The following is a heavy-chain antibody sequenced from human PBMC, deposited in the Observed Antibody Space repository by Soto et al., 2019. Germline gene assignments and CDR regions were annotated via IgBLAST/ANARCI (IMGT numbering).Heavy chain of an antibody. V-gene: IGHV3-7*05. Sequence: HPGGSLRLSCAASGFTFSSYWMSWFRQAPGKGLEWVANIKQDGSEKYYVDSVKGRFTISRDNAKNSLYLQMNSLRAEDTAVYYCARDLPLTHYDILTGRFDYWGQGTLVTVSS. CDR2: IKQDGSEK. CDR1: GFTFSSYW. J-gene: IGHJ4*02. CDR3: ARDLPLTHYDILTGRFDY. D-gene: IGHD3-9*01.